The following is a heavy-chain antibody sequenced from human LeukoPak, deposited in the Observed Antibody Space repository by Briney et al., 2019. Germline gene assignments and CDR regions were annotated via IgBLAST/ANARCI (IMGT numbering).Heavy chain of an antibody. Sequence: PGGSLRLSCAASGFTFSSYAMHWVRQAPGKGLEWVAVISYDGSNKYYADSVKGRFTISRDNSKNTLYLQMNSLRAEDTAVYYCAYGSGSYIDYWGQGTLVTVSS. V-gene: IGHV3-30*04. J-gene: IGHJ4*02. CDR3: AYGSGSYIDY. D-gene: IGHD3-10*01. CDR2: ISYDGSNK. CDR1: GFTFSSYA.